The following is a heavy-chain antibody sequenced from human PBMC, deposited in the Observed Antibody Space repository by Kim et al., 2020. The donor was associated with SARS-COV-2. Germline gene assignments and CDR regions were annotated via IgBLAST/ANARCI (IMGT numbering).Heavy chain of an antibody. D-gene: IGHD2-2*01. J-gene: IGHJ6*02. V-gene: IGHV3-11*01. CDR3: ASPPNIVVVPAARRVDYYYGMDV. CDR2: ISSSGSTI. Sequence: GGSLRLSCAASGFTFSDYYMSWIRQAPGKGLEWVSYISSSGSTIYYADSVKGRFTISRDNAKNSLYLQMNSLRAEDTAVYYCASPPNIVVVPAARRVDYYYGMDVWGQGTTVTVSS. CDR1: GFTFSDYY.